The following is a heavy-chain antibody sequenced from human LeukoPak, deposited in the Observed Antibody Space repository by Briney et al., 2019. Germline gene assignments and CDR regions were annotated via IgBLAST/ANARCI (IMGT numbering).Heavy chain of an antibody. Sequence: PGGSLRLSCAASGFTFSSYSMNWVRQAPGKGLEWVSSISSSSSYIYYADSVKGRFTISRDNAKNSLYLQMNNLRAEDTAVYYCARLLWFGERNFDYWGQGTLVTVSS. CDR3: ARLLWFGERNFDY. CDR2: ISSSSSYI. V-gene: IGHV3-21*01. D-gene: IGHD3-10*01. J-gene: IGHJ4*02. CDR1: GFTFSSYS.